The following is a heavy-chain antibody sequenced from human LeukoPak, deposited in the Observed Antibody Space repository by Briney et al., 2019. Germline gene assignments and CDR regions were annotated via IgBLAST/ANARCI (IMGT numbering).Heavy chain of an antibody. CDR1: GFTFSSFW. CDR2: IKEDGSQK. J-gene: IGHJ3*02. V-gene: IGHV3-7*03. Sequence: GGSLRLSCAASGFTFSSFWMTWVRQAPGKGLEWVANIKEDGSQKYYVDSVKGRFTISRDNAKNSLYLQMNSLRAEDTAVYYCARVVYCSGGSCHIFAFDIWGQGTMVTVSS. CDR3: ARVVYCSGGSCHIFAFDI. D-gene: IGHD2-15*01.